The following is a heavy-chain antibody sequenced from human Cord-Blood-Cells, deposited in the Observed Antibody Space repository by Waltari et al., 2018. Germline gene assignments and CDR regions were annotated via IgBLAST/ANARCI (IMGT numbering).Heavy chain of an antibody. V-gene: IGHV4-34*01. CDR2: INHSGST. CDR1: GGSFSGYY. Sequence: QVQLQQWGAGLLKPSETLSLTCAVYGGSFSGYYWSWIRQPPGKGLEWIGEINHSGSTNDNPSLKSRVTIAVDTSKNQFSLKLSSVTAADTAVYYCARHDPLGYCSGGSCHYFDYWGQGTLVTVSS. J-gene: IGHJ4*02. D-gene: IGHD2-15*01. CDR3: ARHDPLGYCSGGSCHYFDY.